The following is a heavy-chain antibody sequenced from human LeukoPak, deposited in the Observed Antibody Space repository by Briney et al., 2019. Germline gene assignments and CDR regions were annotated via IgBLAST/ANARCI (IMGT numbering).Heavy chain of an antibody. V-gene: IGHV3-30*18. CDR1: GFTFGSYG. J-gene: IGHJ4*02. CDR3: AKDRRQQLVSFFDY. D-gene: IGHD6-13*01. Sequence: PGRSLRLSCAASGFTFGSYGMHWVRQAPGKGLEWVAVISYDGSNKYYADSVKGRFTISRDTSKNTLYLEMNSLKAEDTAMYYCAKDRRQQLVSFFDYWGQGALVTVSS. CDR2: ISYDGSNK.